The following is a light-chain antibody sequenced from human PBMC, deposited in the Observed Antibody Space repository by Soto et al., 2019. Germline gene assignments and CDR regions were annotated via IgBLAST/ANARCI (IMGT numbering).Light chain of an antibody. J-gene: IGLJ2*01. CDR2: DVS. V-gene: IGLV2-14*01. CDR3: ISYTSSSTVV. Sequence: QSVLTQPASVSGSPGQSITISCTGTSSDVGGYNYVSWYQQHPGKAPKLMIYDVSHRPSGVSNRFSGSKSGNTASLTISGLQAEDKADYYCISYTSSSTVVFGGGTKLTVL. CDR1: SSDVGGYNY.